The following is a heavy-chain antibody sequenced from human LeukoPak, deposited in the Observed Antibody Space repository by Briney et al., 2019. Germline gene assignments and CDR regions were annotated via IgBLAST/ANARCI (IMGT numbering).Heavy chain of an antibody. D-gene: IGHD2/OR15-2a*01. J-gene: IGHJ6*02. CDR1: GFTVSNNY. V-gene: IGHV3-53*01. CDR2: IYSGGST. CDR3: ASYLTSIPSGMDV. Sequence: PGGSLRLSCAASGFTVSNNYMSWVRQAPGKGLEWVSVIYSGGSTYYADSVKGRFTISRDKDKNTVYLQMNSLRAEDTAVYYCASYLTSIPSGMDVWGQGATVTVSS.